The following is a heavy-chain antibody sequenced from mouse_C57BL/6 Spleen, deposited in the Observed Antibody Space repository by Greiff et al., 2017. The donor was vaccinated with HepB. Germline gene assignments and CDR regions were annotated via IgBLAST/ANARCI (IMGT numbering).Heavy chain of an antibody. J-gene: IGHJ3*01. Sequence: QVQLQQSGAELVQPGASVPLSCPASCSSFRRYWMNWVKQRPGKGLEWIGQIYPGDGDTNYTGKFQGTATLTADTSSSTAYMQLSSLTSEDSAVYFCARERYSNFFAYWGQGTLVTVAA. V-gene: IGHV1-80*01. CDR1: CSSFRRYW. CDR3: ARERYSNFFAY. CDR2: IYPGDGDT. D-gene: IGHD2-5*01.